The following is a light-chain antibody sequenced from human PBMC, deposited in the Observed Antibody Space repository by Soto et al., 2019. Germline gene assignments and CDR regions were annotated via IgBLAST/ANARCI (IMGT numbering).Light chain of an antibody. V-gene: IGLV1-40*01. CDR2: GNS. CDR1: SSNIGAVYD. Sequence: QSVLTQPPSVSGAPGQRVTISCTWSSSNIGAVYDVHLYHQLPGTAPKLLIYGNSNPPSGVPDRFSGSKSGTSASLAITGLQADDEADYCCQSYDRSLSGSVVFGGVTKLTVL. CDR3: QSYDRSLSGSVV. J-gene: IGLJ2*01.